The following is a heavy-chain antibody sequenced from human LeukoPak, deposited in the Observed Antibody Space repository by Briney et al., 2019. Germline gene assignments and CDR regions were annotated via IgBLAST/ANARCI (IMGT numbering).Heavy chain of an antibody. CDR3: ARRGLLKSHGFDY. D-gene: IGHD2-21*01. CDR2: INPNSGGT. Sequence: ASVKASCKASGYTFTGYYMHWVRQAPGQGLEWMGWINPNSGGTNYAQKFQGRVTMTRDTSISTAYMELSRLRSDDTAVYYCARRGLLKSHGFDYWGQGTLVTVSS. V-gene: IGHV1-2*02. J-gene: IGHJ4*02. CDR1: GYTFTGYY.